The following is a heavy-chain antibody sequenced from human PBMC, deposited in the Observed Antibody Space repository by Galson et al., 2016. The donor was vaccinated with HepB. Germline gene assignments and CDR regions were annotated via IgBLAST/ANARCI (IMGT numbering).Heavy chain of an antibody. CDR3: AKDFRFYYFDH. CDR1: GYTFTNYP. D-gene: IGHD1-14*01. J-gene: IGHJ4*02. V-gene: IGHV1-3*04. CDR2: INTGIGET. Sequence: SVKVSCKASGYTFTNYPIHWVRQAPGQRLEWMGWINTGIGETRYSQKMQGRITITTDTSASTAYMELSSLRSEDTAVDFCAKDFRFYYFDHWGQGTLVTVST.